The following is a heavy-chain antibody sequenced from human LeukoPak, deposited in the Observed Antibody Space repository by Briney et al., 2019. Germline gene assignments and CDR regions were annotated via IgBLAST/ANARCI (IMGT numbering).Heavy chain of an antibody. CDR3: AISPLDTAMPDDAFDI. CDR2: ISYDGSNK. CDR1: GITFSRSA. J-gene: IGHJ3*02. Sequence: GRSLRLSCAASGITFSRSAMHWVRQAPGKGLEWVAVISYDGSNKYYADSVKGRFTISRDNSKNTLYLQMNSLRAEDTAVYYCAISPLDTAMPDDAFDIWGQGTMVTVSS. D-gene: IGHD5-18*01. V-gene: IGHV3-30-3*01.